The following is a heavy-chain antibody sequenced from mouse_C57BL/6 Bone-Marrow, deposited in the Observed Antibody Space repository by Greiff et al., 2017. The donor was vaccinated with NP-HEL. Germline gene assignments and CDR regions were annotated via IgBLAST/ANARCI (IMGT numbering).Heavy chain of an antibody. CDR3: ARTGNCAIDY. CDR2: IYPGGGYT. J-gene: IGHJ4*01. V-gene: IGHV1-63*01. Sequence: QVQLKESGAELVRPGTSVTMSCTASGYTFTNYWIGWAKQRPGHGLEWLGDIYPGGGYTNYNEKFKGKATLTADKSSSTAYMQFSSLTSEDSAIDYCARTGNCAIDYWGQGTAVTVSS. D-gene: IGHD2-1*01. CDR1: GYTFTNYW.